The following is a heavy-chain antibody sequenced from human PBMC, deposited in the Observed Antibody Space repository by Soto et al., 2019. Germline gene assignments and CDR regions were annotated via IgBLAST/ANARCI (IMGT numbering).Heavy chain of an antibody. J-gene: IGHJ6*02. CDR2: ISGSGGST. CDR3: AKDVLWFGGGDYYYYGMDV. Sequence: PGGSLRLSCAASGFTFSSYAMSWVRQAPGKGLEWVSAISGSGGSTYYADSVKGRFTISRDNSKNTLYLQMNSLRAEDTAVYYCAKDVLWFGGGDYYYYGMDVWGQGTTVTVSS. V-gene: IGHV3-23*01. D-gene: IGHD3-10*01. CDR1: GFTFSSYA.